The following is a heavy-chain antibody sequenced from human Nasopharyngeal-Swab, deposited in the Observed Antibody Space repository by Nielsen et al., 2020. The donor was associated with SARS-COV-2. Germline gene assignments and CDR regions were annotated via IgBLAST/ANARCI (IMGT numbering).Heavy chain of an antibody. CDR2: ISSSSSTI. D-gene: IGHD6-19*01. CDR3: AREGSSGWYPVRVSFDI. Sequence: GESLKISCAASGFTFSSYSMSWVRQAPGKGLEWVSYISSSSSTIYYADSVKGRFTISRDNAKNSLYLQMNSLRAEDTAVYYCAREGSSGWYPVRVSFDIWGQGTMVTVSS. CDR1: GFTFSSYS. J-gene: IGHJ3*02. V-gene: IGHV3-48*04.